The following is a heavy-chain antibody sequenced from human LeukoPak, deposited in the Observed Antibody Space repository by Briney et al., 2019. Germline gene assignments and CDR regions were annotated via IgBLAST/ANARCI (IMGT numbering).Heavy chain of an antibody. CDR1: GFTFDDYG. Sequence: GGSLRLSCAASGFTFDDYGMSWVRQAPGKGLEWVSGINWNGGSTGYADSVKGRFTISRDNAKNSLYLQMNSLRAEDTAVYYCARARRTSGSYYFDYWGQGTLVTVSS. V-gene: IGHV3-20*04. CDR2: INWNGGST. CDR3: ARARRTSGSYYFDY. D-gene: IGHD1-26*01. J-gene: IGHJ4*02.